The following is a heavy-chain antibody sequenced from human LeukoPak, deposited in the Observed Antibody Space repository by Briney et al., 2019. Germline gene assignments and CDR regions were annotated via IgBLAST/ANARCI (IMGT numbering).Heavy chain of an antibody. J-gene: IGHJ4*02. CDR2: ISSSGSTI. CDR3: ASANRLLWFGEPTYFDY. D-gene: IGHD3-10*01. V-gene: IGHV3-48*03. Sequence: GGSLRLSCAASGFTFSSYEMNWVRQAPGKGLEWVSYISSSGSTIYYADSVKGRFTISRDNAKNSLYLQMNSLRAEDTAVYYCASANRLLWFGEPTYFDYWGQGTLVTVSS. CDR1: GFTFSSYE.